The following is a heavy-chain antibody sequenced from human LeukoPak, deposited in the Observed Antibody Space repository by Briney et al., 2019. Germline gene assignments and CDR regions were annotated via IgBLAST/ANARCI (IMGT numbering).Heavy chain of an antibody. V-gene: IGHV5-51*01. Sequence: GESLEISCQGLGSHFSTYWNAWVRQGPGKGLEWMGIIYPGGPETRYDPSFEGQVPISADRSTSTAYLQWSSLRASGTAMYYCARASRDGYNQNFDHWGQGTLVTVSS. CDR3: ARASRDGYNQNFDH. J-gene: IGHJ4*02. CDR2: IYPGGPET. CDR1: GSHFSTYW. D-gene: IGHD5-24*01.